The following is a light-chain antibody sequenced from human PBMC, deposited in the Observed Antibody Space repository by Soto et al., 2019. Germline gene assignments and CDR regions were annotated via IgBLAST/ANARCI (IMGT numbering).Light chain of an antibody. CDR3: QHYNNWPPWT. Sequence: EIVLTHSPGTLSLSPGEIATLSCRASQSVSSNLAWYQQKPGQAPRLLIYGASIRATGIPARFSGSGSGTEFTLTISTLQSEDFAIYYCQHYNNWPPWTFGQGTKV. J-gene: IGKJ1*01. V-gene: IGKV3-15*01. CDR2: GAS. CDR1: QSVSSN.